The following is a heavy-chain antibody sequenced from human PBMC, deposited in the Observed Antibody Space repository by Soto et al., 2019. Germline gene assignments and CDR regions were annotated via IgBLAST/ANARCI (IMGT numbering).Heavy chain of an antibody. Sequence: QMQLVQSGPEVKKPGTSVKVSCKASGFTFTSSSVQWVRQARGQRLEWIGWITVGTGNTNYAQKFQERVTITRDRSTSTAYMELSNLRSEDTALYYWAAGDSSGYYGGWGQGTQVTVSS. V-gene: IGHV1-58*01. D-gene: IGHD3-22*01. CDR1: GFTFTSSS. CDR3: AAGDSSGYYGG. CDR2: ITVGTGNT. J-gene: IGHJ4*02.